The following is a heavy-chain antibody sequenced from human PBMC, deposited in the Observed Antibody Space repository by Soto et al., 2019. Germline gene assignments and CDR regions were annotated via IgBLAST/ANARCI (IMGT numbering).Heavy chain of an antibody. CDR1: GASISSRGYT. Sequence: PSETLSLTCGISGASISSRGYTWTWIRQPPGKGLEWIGYIYPSGAAYYNPSLKTRVTISRETSKSRFSLNAKSATAADTAVYYCARAVFSSILYLDFWGQGTTVTVS. CDR2: IYPSGAA. V-gene: IGHV4-30-2*01. D-gene: IGHD3-10*01. CDR3: ARAVFSSILYLDF. J-gene: IGHJ6*02.